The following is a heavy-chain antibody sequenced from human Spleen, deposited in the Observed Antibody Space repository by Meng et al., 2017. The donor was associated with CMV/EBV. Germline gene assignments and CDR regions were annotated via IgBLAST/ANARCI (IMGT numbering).Heavy chain of an antibody. CDR2: IIPIFGTP. CDR1: TFITYA. J-gene: IGHJ4*02. CDR3: ASSRDCTGTNCYSPGLDY. Sequence: TFITYAINWVRLAPGQGLGWMGAIIPIFGTPNYAQKFQGRVTVTTDESTSTAYMELSSLRSEDTAVYFCASSRDCTGTNCYSPGLDYRGQGTLVTVSS. V-gene: IGHV1-69*05. D-gene: IGHD2-2*02.